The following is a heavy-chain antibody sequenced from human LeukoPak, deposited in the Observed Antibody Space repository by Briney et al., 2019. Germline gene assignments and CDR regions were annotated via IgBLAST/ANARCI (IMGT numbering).Heavy chain of an antibody. D-gene: IGHD3-10*01. V-gene: IGHV3-74*01. CDR2: ITSDGSST. CDR3: ATPVPHGSDPSLYYYYMDV. CDR1: GFTFSSTW. J-gene: IGHJ6*03. Sequence: PGGSPRLSCAASGFTFSSTWMNWVRHGPGKGLEWVSRITSDGSSTIYADSVKGRFTISRDNAKSTVYLQMNSLRAEDTAVYFCATPVPHGSDPSLYYYYMDVWGKGTTVTISS.